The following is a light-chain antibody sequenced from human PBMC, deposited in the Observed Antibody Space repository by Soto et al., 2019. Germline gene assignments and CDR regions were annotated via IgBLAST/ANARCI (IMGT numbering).Light chain of an antibody. CDR2: EVS. Sequence: QSALTQPASVSGSPGQSLTISCTGTSSDVGGYDSVSWYQQHPGKAPKLMIYEVSNRPSGVSSRFSGSKSGNTASLTISGLQAEDEADYYCSSYTSSSTVGVFGGGTKVTVL. V-gene: IGLV2-14*01. J-gene: IGLJ2*01. CDR1: SSDVGGYDS. CDR3: SSYTSSSTVGV.